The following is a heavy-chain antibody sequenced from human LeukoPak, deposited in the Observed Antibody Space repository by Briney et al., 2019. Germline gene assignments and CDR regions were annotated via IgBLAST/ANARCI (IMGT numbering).Heavy chain of an antibody. Sequence: GGSLRLSCAGSGFTFSNFAMTWVRQAPGKGLEWVSAISYSGGTTYYADSVKGRFTISRDNSKNTLYLQMNSLRAEDTAVYYCAKAPDSSGLIDYWGQGTLVTVSS. CDR3: AKAPDSSGLIDY. CDR2: ISYSGGTT. D-gene: IGHD3-22*01. J-gene: IGHJ4*02. V-gene: IGHV3-23*01. CDR1: GFTFSNFA.